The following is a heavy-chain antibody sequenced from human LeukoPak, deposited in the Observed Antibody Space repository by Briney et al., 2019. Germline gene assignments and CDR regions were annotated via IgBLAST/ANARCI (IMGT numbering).Heavy chain of an antibody. V-gene: IGHV3-23*01. CDR2: ITNSGSST. CDR1: GFTFSTYA. D-gene: IGHD3-16*01. CDR3: ARDWGQYYMDV. Sequence: PGGSLRLSCAASGFTFSTYAMSWVRQAPGKGLEWVSGITNSGSSTYYADSVRGRFTISRDNSKNTLFLQMNSLRAEDTAVYYCARDWGQYYMDVWGKGTTVTVSS. J-gene: IGHJ6*03.